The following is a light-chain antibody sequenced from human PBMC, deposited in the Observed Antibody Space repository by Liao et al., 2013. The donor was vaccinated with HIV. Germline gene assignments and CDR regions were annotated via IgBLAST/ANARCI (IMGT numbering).Light chain of an antibody. CDR2: NDS. CDR3: QAWDSNTRV. Sequence: SYELTQPPSVSVSPGQTARITCSGDALPKQYAHWYQQKSGQAPVLVIFNDSERPSGIPERFSGSSSGTTVTLTIRGVQAEDEGDYYCQAWDSNTRVFGGGTRLTVL. CDR1: ALPKQY. V-gene: IGLV3-25*03. J-gene: IGLJ3*02.